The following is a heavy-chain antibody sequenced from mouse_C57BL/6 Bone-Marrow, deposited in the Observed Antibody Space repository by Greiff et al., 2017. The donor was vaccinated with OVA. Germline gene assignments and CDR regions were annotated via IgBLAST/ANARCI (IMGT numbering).Heavy chain of an antibody. Sequence: QVQLQQSGAELARPGASVKLSCKASGYTFTSYGISWVKQRTGQGLEWIGEIYPRSGNTYYNEKFKGKATLTADKSSSTAYMELRSLTSEDAAVYFCARPRYYGNYDAMDYWGQGTSVTVSS. D-gene: IGHD2-1*01. V-gene: IGHV1-81*01. CDR3: ARPRYYGNYDAMDY. CDR2: IYPRSGNT. CDR1: GYTFTSYG. J-gene: IGHJ4*01.